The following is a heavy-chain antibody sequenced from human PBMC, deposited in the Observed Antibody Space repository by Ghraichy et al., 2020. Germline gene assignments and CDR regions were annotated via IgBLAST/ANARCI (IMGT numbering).Heavy chain of an antibody. Sequence: ESLNISCAVYGGSFSGYYWSWIRQPPGKGLEWIGEINHSGSTNYNPSLKSRVTISVDTSKNQFSLKLSSVTAADTAVYYCARGNSIRQKAGGRYMDVWGKGTTVTVSS. V-gene: IGHV4-34*01. CDR3: ARGNSIRQKAGGRYMDV. J-gene: IGHJ6*03. D-gene: IGHD3-16*01. CDR1: GGSFSGYY. CDR2: INHSGST.